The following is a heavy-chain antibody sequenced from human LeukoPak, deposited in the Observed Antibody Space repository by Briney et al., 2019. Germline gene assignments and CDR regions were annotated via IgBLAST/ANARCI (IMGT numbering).Heavy chain of an antibody. D-gene: IGHD1-26*01. Sequence: SETLSLTCIVSGGSISSGTYYWGWIRQPPGKGLEWIGSIYYSGSTYYNPSLKSRVTISVDTSKNQFSLKLSSVTAADTAVYYCARGRRISGSYANNYWGQGTLVTVSS. V-gene: IGHV4-39*01. CDR2: IYYSGST. CDR3: ARGRRISGSYANNY. J-gene: IGHJ4*02. CDR1: GGSISSGTYY.